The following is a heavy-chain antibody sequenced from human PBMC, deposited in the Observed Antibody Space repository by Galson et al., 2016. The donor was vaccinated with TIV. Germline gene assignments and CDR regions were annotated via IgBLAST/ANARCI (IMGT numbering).Heavy chain of an antibody. D-gene: IGHD5-18*01. CDR3: ARAPGYSGDRYGYVGD. J-gene: IGHJ1*01. Sequence: QSGAEVTKPGESLRISCKSSGYSFTSSWIAWVRLLPGKGLQWVGIMYPADSDVRYSPSFEGQVTISPDASISTAYLQWSSLEASDTAIYYCARAPGYSGDRYGYVGDWGQGTLVTVSS. V-gene: IGHV5-51*03. CDR1: GYSFTSSW. CDR2: MYPADSDV.